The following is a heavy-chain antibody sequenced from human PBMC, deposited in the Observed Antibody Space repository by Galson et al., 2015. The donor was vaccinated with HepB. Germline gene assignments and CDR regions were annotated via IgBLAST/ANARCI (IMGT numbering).Heavy chain of an antibody. D-gene: IGHD6-6*01. CDR1: GFTFSSYA. J-gene: IGHJ2*01. Sequence: SLRLSCAASGFTFSSYAMHWVRQAPGKGLEWVAVISYDGSNKYYADSVKGRFTISRDNSKNTLYLQMNSLRAEDTAVYYCARPSVEQLGGGYFDLWGRGTLVTVSS. CDR2: ISYDGSNK. V-gene: IGHV3-30-3*01. CDR3: ARPSVEQLGGGYFDL.